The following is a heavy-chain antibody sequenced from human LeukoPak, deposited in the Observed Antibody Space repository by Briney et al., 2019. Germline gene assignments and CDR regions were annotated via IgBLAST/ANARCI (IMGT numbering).Heavy chain of an antibody. CDR1: GFTFSSYS. J-gene: IGHJ4*02. CDR3: ARDDSDTAMVLLNY. CDR2: ISSSSYI. V-gene: IGHV3-21*01. D-gene: IGHD5-18*01. Sequence: GGSLRLSCAASGFTFSSYSMNWVRQAPGKGLEWVSSISSSSYIYYAGSVKGRFTISRDNAKNSLYLQMNSLRAEDTAVYYCARDDSDTAMVLLNYWGQGTLVTVSS.